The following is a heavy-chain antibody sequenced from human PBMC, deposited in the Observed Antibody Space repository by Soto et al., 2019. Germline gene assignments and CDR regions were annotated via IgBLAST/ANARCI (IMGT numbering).Heavy chain of an antibody. CDR3: ARDLWGLAGGRYYYGMDV. Sequence: QVQLVESGGGVVQPGWSLRLSCAASGFTFSSYGMHWVRQAPGKGLEWVAVIWHDGSNKYYAGSVKGRFTISRDNSKNTLYLQMNSLRAEDTAVYYCARDLWGLAGGRYYYGMDVWGQGTTVTVSS. J-gene: IGHJ6*02. CDR1: GFTFSSYG. D-gene: IGHD2-15*01. V-gene: IGHV3-33*01. CDR2: IWHDGSNK.